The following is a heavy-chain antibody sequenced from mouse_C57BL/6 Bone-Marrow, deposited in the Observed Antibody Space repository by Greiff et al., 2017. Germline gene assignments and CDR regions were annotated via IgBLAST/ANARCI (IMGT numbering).Heavy chain of an antibody. CDR2: IYPRSGDT. J-gene: IGHJ2*01. Sequence: QVQLQQSGAELVRPGASVKLSCKASGYTFTSYGISWVKQRTGQGLEWIGEIYPRSGDTNYNEKFKGKATLTADKSSSTAYMELRSLTSEDSAVYYCARAEYCGRRGYFGYWGQGTTLTVSS. V-gene: IGHV1-81*01. CDR1: GYTFTSYG. D-gene: IGHD1-1*01. CDR3: ARAEYCGRRGYFGY.